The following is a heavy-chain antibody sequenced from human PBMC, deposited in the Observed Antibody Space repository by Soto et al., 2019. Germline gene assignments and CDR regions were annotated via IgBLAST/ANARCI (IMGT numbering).Heavy chain of an antibody. J-gene: IGHJ4*02. CDR2: ISGRGDNT. CDR1: GFTVRNNG. V-gene: IGHV3-23*01. CDR3: AKGRAGGWNGGDY. Sequence: EVQLLESGGGLVQPGGSLRLTCAASGFTVRNNGMVWVRQAPGKGLEWVSAISGRGDNTYYADSVKGRFTISRDNSKNTLYVQMNSLRAEDTAIYYCAKGRAGGWNGGDYWGQGTLVTVSS. D-gene: IGHD1-1*01.